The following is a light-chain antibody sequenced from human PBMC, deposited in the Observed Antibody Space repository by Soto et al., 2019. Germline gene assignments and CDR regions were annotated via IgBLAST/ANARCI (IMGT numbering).Light chain of an antibody. CDR1: SRDVGGYNY. CDR2: EVR. V-gene: IGLV2-14*01. CDR3: SSYAISSTPIYV. J-gene: IGLJ1*01. Sequence: QSVLTQPASVSGSPGQSITISCTGTSRDVGGYNYVSWNQHHPGKAPKLLISEVRNRPSGISNRFSGYKSGNTATLTISGLQADDEADYYCSSYAISSTPIYVLGTGTKVTVL.